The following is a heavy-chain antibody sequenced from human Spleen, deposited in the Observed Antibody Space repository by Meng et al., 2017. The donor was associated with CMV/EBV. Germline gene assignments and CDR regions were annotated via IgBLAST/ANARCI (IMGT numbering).Heavy chain of an antibody. V-gene: IGHV4-61*02. D-gene: IGHD6-19*01. CDR2: IYTSGST. Sequence: QVRLQESGPGLVKPSQTLSLPCTVSGGSISSGSYYWSWIRQPAGKGLEWIGRIYTSGSTNYNPSLKSRVTISVDTSKNQFSLKLSSVTAADTAVYYCARESIRVAGSYWYFDLWGRGTLVTVSS. CDR3: ARESIRVAGSYWYFDL. J-gene: IGHJ2*01. CDR1: GGSISSGSYY.